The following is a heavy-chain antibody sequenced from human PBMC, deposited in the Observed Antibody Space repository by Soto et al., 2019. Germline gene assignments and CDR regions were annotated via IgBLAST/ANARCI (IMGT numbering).Heavy chain of an antibody. V-gene: IGHV1-69*04. CDR1: GGTFSSYT. D-gene: IGHD2-15*01. CDR2: IIPILGIA. J-gene: IGHJ4*02. CDR3: ARDKRVIGRSSGGSCYSS. Sequence: GASVKVSCKASGGTFSSYTISWVRQAPGQGLEWMGRIIPILGIANYAQKFQGRVTITADKSTSTAYMELSSLRSEDTAVYYCARDKRVIGRSSGGSCYSSWGQGTLVTVSS.